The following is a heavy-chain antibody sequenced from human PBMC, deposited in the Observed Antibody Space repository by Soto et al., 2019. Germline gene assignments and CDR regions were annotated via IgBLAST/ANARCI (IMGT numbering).Heavy chain of an antibody. CDR1: GFTFSDYY. Sequence: QVQLVESGGGLVKPGGSLRLSCAASGFTFSDYYMSWIRQAPGKGLEWILYISRTGSAIYYADSVKGRFTSSRDNAKNSLYLQMNSLRAEDTAVYFCARGSRQRFLEWLLFDYWGQGNLVTVSS. CDR3: ARGSRQRFLEWLLFDY. D-gene: IGHD3-3*01. V-gene: IGHV3-11*01. J-gene: IGHJ4*02. CDR2: ISRTGSAI.